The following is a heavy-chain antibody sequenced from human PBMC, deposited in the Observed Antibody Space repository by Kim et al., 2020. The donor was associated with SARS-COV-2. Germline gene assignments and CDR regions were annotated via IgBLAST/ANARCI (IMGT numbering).Heavy chain of an antibody. Sequence: GGSLRLSCAASGFTFSSYWMHWVRQAPGKGLVWVSRINSDGSSTSYADSVKGRFTISRDNAKNTLYLQMNSLRAEDTAVYYCARGTNIAAAGSAGSSWGQGTLVTISS. CDR3: ARGTNIAAAGSAGSS. CDR2: INSDGSST. CDR1: GFTFSSYW. D-gene: IGHD6-13*01. J-gene: IGHJ4*02. V-gene: IGHV3-74*01.